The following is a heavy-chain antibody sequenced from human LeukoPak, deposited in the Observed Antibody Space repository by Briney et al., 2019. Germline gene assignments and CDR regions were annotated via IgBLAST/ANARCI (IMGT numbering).Heavy chain of an antibody. D-gene: IGHD2-21*01. CDR1: GFTFSSYW. V-gene: IGHV3-74*01. CDR3: ARDPGGGGAKGHNWFDP. CDR2: IKSDGSST. J-gene: IGHJ5*02. Sequence: GGSLRLSCAASGFTFSSYWMHWVRHAPGKGLMWVSRIKSDGSSTSYADSVKGRFTISRDNAKNTRYLQMDSLRAEDTAVYYCARDPGGGGAKGHNWFDPWGQGTLVTVSS.